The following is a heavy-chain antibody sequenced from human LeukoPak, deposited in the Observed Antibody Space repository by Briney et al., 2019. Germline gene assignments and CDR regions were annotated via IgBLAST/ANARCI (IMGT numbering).Heavy chain of an antibody. CDR1: GGSISSSSNY. Sequence: SETLSLTCSVSGGSISSSSNYWGWIRQPPGKGLEWIGHVSNSGSTKYNPSLKSRVTISIDTSKKHFSLKLSSVTAADTAVYYCASRAYYDSSGLDYWGQGILVTVSS. CDR2: VSNSGST. V-gene: IGHV4-61*05. CDR3: ASRAYYDSSGLDY. D-gene: IGHD3-22*01. J-gene: IGHJ4*02.